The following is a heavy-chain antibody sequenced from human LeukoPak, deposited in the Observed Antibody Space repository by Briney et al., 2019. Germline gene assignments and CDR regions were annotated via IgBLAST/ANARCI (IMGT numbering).Heavy chain of an antibody. D-gene: IGHD4-17*01. CDR1: GYTFTSYG. CDR2: ISAYNGNT. Sequence: ASVKVSCKASGYTFTSYGVSWVRQAPGQGLEWMGWISAYNGNTNYAQKLQGRVTMTTDTSTSTAYMDLRSLRSDDTAVYYCALMTTGAFDIWGQGTMVTVSS. CDR3: ALMTTGAFDI. V-gene: IGHV1-18*01. J-gene: IGHJ3*02.